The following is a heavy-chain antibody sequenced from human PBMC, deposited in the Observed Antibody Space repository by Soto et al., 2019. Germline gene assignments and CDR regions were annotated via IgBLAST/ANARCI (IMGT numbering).Heavy chain of an antibody. CDR1: GFSLSTSGEG. V-gene: IGHV2-5*01. Sequence: SGATLVNPAQSLTLTCTFSGFSLSTSGEGVGWIRQPPGKALEWLALIYWNDDKRYSPSLKSRLTITKDTSQNQVVLTMTNMDPVDTATYYCAHHPDSYDSRGYYWGGFVYWGQGTLVPVSS. CDR2: IYWNDDK. CDR3: AHHPDSYDSRGYYWGGFVY. D-gene: IGHD3-22*01. J-gene: IGHJ4*02.